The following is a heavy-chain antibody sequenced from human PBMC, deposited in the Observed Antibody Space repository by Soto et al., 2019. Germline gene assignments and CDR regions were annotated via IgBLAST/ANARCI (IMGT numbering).Heavy chain of an antibody. CDR1: GYPVTAYY. D-gene: IGHD3-3*01. Sequence: QLHLVQSGAVVKKPGASVTVSCSASGYPVTAYYMHWVRQAPGRGLEWMGGINPATGAAKYTQTFRGRVPMARDPSTSTVFMELRGLTSEAPAVFFCARGGGVGVAGSAAFDMWGQGTLVTVSS. CDR3: ARGGGVGVAGSAAFDM. J-gene: IGHJ3*02. V-gene: IGHV1-2*02. CDR2: INPATGAA.